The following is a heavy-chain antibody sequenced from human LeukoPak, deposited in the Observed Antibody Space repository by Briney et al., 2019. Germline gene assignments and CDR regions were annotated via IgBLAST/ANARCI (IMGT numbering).Heavy chain of an antibody. CDR1: GFTLSSYW. CDR2: MYSGGTT. J-gene: IGHJ4*02. Sequence: GGSLRLSCVASGFTLSSYWMHWVRQAPGKGLEWVSVMYSGGTTYYADSVKGRFTISRDSSKNTVNLQMNSLRAEDTAVYYCARDRRDGYCLGHWGQGTLVTVSS. CDR3: ARDRRDGYCLGH. D-gene: IGHD2-2*03. V-gene: IGHV3-66*01.